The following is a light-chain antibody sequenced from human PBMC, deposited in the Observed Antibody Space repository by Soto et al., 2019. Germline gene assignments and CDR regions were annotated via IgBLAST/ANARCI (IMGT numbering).Light chain of an antibody. Sequence: EIVMTQSPATLSVSPGERVTLSCRASQSVSSKLAWHQQKPGQAPRLLIYGASTRATDIPARFSGTGSGTEFTLTISSLQSEDFAIYYCQQYNNWPWTFGQGTKVEIK. J-gene: IGKJ1*01. CDR1: QSVSSK. CDR2: GAS. CDR3: QQYNNWPWT. V-gene: IGKV3-15*01.